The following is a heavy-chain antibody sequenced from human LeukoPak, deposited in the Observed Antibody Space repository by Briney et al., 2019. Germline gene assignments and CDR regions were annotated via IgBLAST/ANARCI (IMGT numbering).Heavy chain of an antibody. CDR3: ARVYYYDSSGYSIHWYFDL. Sequence: GGSLRLSCAASGFTFSSYAMHWVRQAPGKGLEWVAVISYDGSNKYYADSVKGRFTISKDNSKNTLYLQMNSLRAEDTAVYYCARVYYYDSSGYSIHWYFDLWGRGTLVTVSS. CDR2: ISYDGSNK. J-gene: IGHJ2*01. D-gene: IGHD3-22*01. CDR1: GFTFSSYA. V-gene: IGHV3-30-3*01.